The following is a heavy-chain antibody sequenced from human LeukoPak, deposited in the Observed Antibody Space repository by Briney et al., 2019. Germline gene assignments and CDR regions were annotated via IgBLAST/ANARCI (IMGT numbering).Heavy chain of an antibody. D-gene: IGHD4/OR15-4a*01. CDR1: GLIFSNYW. J-gene: IGHJ4*02. CDR3: ARDYDYSLDY. Sequence: GGSLRLSCAASGLIFSNYWMSWVRQAPGKGLEWVANINLDGSDKSYVASVKGRFTISRDNAKSSLYLQMNSLGAEDTAVYYCARDYDYSLDYWGQGTLVTVSS. V-gene: IGHV3-7*01. CDR2: INLDGSDK.